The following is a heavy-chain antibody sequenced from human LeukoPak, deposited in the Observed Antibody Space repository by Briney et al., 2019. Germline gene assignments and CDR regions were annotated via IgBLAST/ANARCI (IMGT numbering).Heavy chain of an antibody. D-gene: IGHD3-3*01. CDR3: ARDITIFGVVIIGY. Sequence: GGSLRLSCAASGFTFSSYGMHWVRQAPGKGLEWVAVISYDGSNKYYADSVKGRFTISRDNSKNTLYLQMNSLRAEDTAVYYCARDITIFGVVIIGYWGQGTLVTVSS. J-gene: IGHJ4*02. CDR1: GFTFSSYG. CDR2: ISYDGSNK. V-gene: IGHV3-30*19.